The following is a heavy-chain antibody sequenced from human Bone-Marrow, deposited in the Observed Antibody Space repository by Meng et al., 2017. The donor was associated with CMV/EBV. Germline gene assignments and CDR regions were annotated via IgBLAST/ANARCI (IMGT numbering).Heavy chain of an antibody. CDR1: GYTLRGYY. D-gene: IGHD3-16*01. CDR3: ARRLGDRENYYYGMDV. Sequence: SVKVSCKASGYTLRGYYMHWVRQAPGQGLEWMGGIIPIFGTANYAQKFQGRVTITTDESTSTAYMELGSLRSEDTAVYYCARRLGDRENYYYGMDVWGQGTTVTVSS. CDR2: IIPIFGTA. V-gene: IGHV1-69*05. J-gene: IGHJ6*02.